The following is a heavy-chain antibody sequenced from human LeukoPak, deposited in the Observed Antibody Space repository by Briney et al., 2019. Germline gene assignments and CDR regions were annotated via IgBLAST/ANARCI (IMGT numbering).Heavy chain of an antibody. D-gene: IGHD5-18*01. Sequence: SETLSLTCTVSGGSISSYYWSWIRQPPGKGLEWIGNIYYSGSTNYNPSLKSRVTISVDTSKNQFSLKLSSVTAADTAVYYCARHSRGYSYGPLDYWGQGTLVTVSS. V-gene: IGHV4-59*08. CDR1: GGSISSYY. CDR2: IYYSGST. J-gene: IGHJ4*02. CDR3: ARHSRGYSYGPLDY.